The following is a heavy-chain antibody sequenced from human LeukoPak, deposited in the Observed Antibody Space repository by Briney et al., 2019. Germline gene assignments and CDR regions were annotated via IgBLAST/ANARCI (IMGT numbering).Heavy chain of an antibody. V-gene: IGHV1-8*01. Sequence: ASVKVSCKASGYTFTSYDINWVRQATGQGLEWMGWMNPNSGNTGYAQKFQGRVTVTRNTSISTAYMELSSLRSEDTAVYYCARRASDYDSFDYWGQGTLVTVSS. D-gene: IGHD4/OR15-4a*01. CDR1: GYTFTSYD. CDR2: MNPNSGNT. CDR3: ARRASDYDSFDY. J-gene: IGHJ4*02.